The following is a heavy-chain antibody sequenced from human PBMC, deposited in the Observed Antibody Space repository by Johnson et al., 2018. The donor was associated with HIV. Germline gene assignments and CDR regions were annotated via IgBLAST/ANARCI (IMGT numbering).Heavy chain of an antibody. CDR2: IKQDGSEK. CDR1: GFTFSSYG. Sequence: QVQLVESGGGVVQPGRSLRLSCAASGFTFSSYGMHWVRQAPGKGLEWVANIKQDGSEKYYADSVKGRFTISRDNSKNTLYLQMNSLRAEDTAVYYCARGISNWNYFDDDAFDIWGQGTMVTVSS. CDR3: ARGISNWNYFDDDAFDI. V-gene: IGHV3-33*01. D-gene: IGHD1-7*01. J-gene: IGHJ3*02.